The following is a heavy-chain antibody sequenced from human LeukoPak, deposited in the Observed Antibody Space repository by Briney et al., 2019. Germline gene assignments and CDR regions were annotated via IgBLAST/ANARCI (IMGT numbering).Heavy chain of an antibody. J-gene: IGHJ4*02. D-gene: IGHD2-8*01. CDR1: GGSFSGYY. Sequence: SETLSLTCAVYGGSFSGYYWSWIRQPPGKGLEWIGEINHSGSTNYNPSLKSRVTISVETSKNQFSLKLSSVTAADTAVYYCARNSNIGLAYWGQGTLVTVSS. CDR2: INHSGST. V-gene: IGHV4-34*01. CDR3: ARNSNIGLAY.